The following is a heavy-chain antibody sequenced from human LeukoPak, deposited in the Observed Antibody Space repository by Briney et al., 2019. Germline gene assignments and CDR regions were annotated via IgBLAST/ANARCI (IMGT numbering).Heavy chain of an antibody. CDR2: ISSSRSYI. CDR1: GFTFSSYS. D-gene: IGHD5-18*01. J-gene: IGHJ4*02. Sequence: PGGSLRLSCAASGFTFSSYSMNWVRQAPGKGLEWVSSISSSRSYIYYADSAKGRFTISRDNAKNSLYLQMNSLRAEDTAVYNCARALGYNYGYSLCFDYWGQGTLVSASS. V-gene: IGHV3-21*01. CDR3: ARALGYNYGYSLCFDY.